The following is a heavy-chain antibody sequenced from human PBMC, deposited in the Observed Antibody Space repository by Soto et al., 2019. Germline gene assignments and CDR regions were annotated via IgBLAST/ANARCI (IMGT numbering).Heavy chain of an antibody. J-gene: IGHJ6*02. D-gene: IGHD2-2*02. V-gene: IGHV3-23*01. Sequence: PGGSLRLSCAAAGFTFRNYAMIWVRQAPGKGLEWVSAISRSGGTSYYADSVKGRFTISRDNAKNTLYLQMDNLRAEDTAVYYCARGDCSAAGCYIHYYDGMDVWGQGTTVTVSS. CDR3: ARGDCSAAGCYIHYYDGMDV. CDR1: GFTFRNYA. CDR2: ISRSGGTS.